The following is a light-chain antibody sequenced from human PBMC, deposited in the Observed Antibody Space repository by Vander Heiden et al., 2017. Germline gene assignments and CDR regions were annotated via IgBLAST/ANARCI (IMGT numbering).Light chain of an antibody. CDR2: GAS. V-gene: IGKV3-15*01. CDR3: HQYNKGPAT. CDR1: ENIRSN. J-gene: IGKJ2*01. Sequence: EIVLPPSPDTLSVSPGERATLSCRASENIRSNLAWYQQKPGQAPRLLIHGASTRATGIPVRFSGSGSGTEFTLTISSLQSEDLAVYYCHQYNKGPATFGQGTKLEIK.